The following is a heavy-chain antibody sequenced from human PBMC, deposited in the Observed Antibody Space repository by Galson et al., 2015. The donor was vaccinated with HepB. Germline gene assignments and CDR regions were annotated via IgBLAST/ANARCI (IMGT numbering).Heavy chain of an antibody. D-gene: IGHD3/OR15-3a*01. CDR2: ISYDGSNK. V-gene: IGHV3-30*03. J-gene: IGHJ4*02. Sequence: LRLSCAASGFTFSSYGMHWVRQAPGKGLEWVAVISYDGSNKYYADSVKGRFTISRDNSKNTLYLQMNSLRAEDTAVYYCALDTFDYWGQGTLVTVSS. CDR1: GFTFSSYG. CDR3: ALDTFDY.